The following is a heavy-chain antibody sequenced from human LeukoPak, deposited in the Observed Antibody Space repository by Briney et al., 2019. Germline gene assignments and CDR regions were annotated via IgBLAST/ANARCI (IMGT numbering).Heavy chain of an antibody. J-gene: IGHJ3*02. CDR1: GYSFTNYW. CDR3: ARPLRAFYPGDAFDI. V-gene: IGHV5-51*01. Sequence: GESLKISCKGSGYSFTNYWIGWGRQMPGKGLEWMGIIYPGDSDTRYSPSFQGQVTISADKSISTAYLQWSSLKASDTAMYYCARPLRAFYPGDAFDIWGQGTMVTVSS. CDR2: IYPGDSDT. D-gene: IGHD2/OR15-2a*01.